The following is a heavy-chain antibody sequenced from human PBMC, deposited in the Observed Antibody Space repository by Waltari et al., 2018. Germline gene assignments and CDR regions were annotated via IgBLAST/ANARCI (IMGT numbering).Heavy chain of an antibody. J-gene: IGHJ6*03. CDR1: GGSISTYS. D-gene: IGHD3-3*02. V-gene: IGHV4-59*01. CDR3: ARGSFGVVIRSVYYYMDV. CDR2: IYYSGST. Sequence: QVQLQESGPGLVKPSETLSLTCTVSGGSISTYSWTWLRQPPGKGLEWIGYIYYSGSTNYNPSLKSRLTMSVDTSKNQFSLRLSSVTAADTAVYYCARGSFGVVIRSVYYYMDVWGKGTTVTVSS.